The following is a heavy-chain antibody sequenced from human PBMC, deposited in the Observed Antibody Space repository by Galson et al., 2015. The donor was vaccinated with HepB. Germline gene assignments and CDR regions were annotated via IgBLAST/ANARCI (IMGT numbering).Heavy chain of an antibody. CDR3: ARDKGGNDY. V-gene: IGHV1-2*02. D-gene: IGHD3-16*01. J-gene: IGHJ4*02. CDR1: GYTFTGYY. Sequence: SVRVSCKASGYTFTGYYMHWVRQAPGQGLEWMGLINPNSGGTNYAQRFQGRVTMTRDTSISTAYLELSSLRSDDTAVDYCARDKGGNDYWGQGTLVTVSS. CDR2: INPNSGGT.